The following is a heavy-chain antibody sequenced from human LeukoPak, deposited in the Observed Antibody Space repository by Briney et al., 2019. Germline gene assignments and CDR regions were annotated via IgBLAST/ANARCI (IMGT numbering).Heavy chain of an antibody. CDR3: ASLNVIVVGFDY. D-gene: IGHD3-22*01. CDR1: GFTFSSYS. V-gene: IGHV3-21*01. J-gene: IGHJ4*02. CDR2: ISSSSYI. Sequence: GGSLRLSCAASGFTFSSYSMNWVRQAPGKGLEWVSSISSSSYIYYADSVKGRFTISRDNAKNSLYLQMNSLRAEDTAVYYCASLNVIVVGFDYWGQGTLVTVSS.